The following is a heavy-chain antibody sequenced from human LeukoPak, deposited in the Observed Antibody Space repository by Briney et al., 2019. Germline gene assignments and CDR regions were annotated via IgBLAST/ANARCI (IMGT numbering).Heavy chain of an antibody. J-gene: IGHJ6*03. V-gene: IGHV4-59*01. CDR2: IYYSGST. CDR3: ARETSQKGAHYMDV. Sequence: PSETLSLTCTVSGGSISSYYWSWIRQPPGKGLEWIGYIYYSGSTNYNPSLKSRVTISVDTSKNQFSLKLTSVTAADTAVYYCARETSQKGAHYMDVWGKGTTVTVSS. D-gene: IGHD3-16*01. CDR1: GGSISSYY.